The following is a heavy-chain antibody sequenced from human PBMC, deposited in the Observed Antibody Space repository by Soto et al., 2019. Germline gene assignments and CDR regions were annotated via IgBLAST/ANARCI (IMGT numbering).Heavy chain of an antibody. CDR1: GFTFSSHG. D-gene: IGHD2-8*01. V-gene: IGHV3-23*01. CDR3: AKDSPVGVPLMRDLHD. J-gene: IGHJ1*01. CDR2: ISGSGGST. Sequence: TGGSLRLSCAASGFTFSSHGMSWVRQAPGKGLEWVSVISGSGGSTYYADSVKGRFTLSRDNSKNTVYLQMNSLRAEDTAVYYCAKDSPVGVPLMRDLHDWGQGTLVTVSA.